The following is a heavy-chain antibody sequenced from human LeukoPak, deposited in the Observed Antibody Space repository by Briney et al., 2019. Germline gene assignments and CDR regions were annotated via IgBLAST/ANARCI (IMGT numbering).Heavy chain of an antibody. J-gene: IGHJ3*02. Sequence: SETLSLTCTVSGGSISSYYWSWIRQPPGKGLEWIGYIYYSGSTNYNPSLKSRVTISVDTSKNQFSLKLSSVTAADTAVYYCARDREWELLRAFDIWGQGTMVTVSS. CDR3: ARDREWELLRAFDI. CDR2: IYYSGST. D-gene: IGHD1-26*01. V-gene: IGHV4-59*01. CDR1: GGSISSYY.